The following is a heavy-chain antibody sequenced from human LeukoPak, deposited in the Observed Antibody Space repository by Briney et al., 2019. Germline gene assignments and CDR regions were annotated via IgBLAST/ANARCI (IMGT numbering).Heavy chain of an antibody. V-gene: IGHV1-2*02. CDR3: ARARQCTNGVCLLFDY. D-gene: IGHD2-8*01. CDR1: GYTFTGYY. Sequence: ASVRVSCKASGYTFTGYYMHWVRQAPGQGLEWMGWINPNSGGTNYAQKFQGRVTMTRDTSISTAYMELSRLRSDDTAVYYCARARQCTNGVCLLFDYWGQGTLVTVSS. CDR2: INPNSGGT. J-gene: IGHJ4*02.